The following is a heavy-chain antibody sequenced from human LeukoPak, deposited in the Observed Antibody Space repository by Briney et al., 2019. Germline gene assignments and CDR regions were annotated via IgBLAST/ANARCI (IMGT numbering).Heavy chain of an antibody. CDR2: ISSSSSYI. J-gene: IGHJ4*02. V-gene: IGHV3-21*01. D-gene: IGHD3-3*01. Sequence: GGSLRLSCAASGFTFSSYSMNWVRQAPGKGLEWVSSISSSSSYIYYADSVKGRFTISRDNAKNSLYLQMNSLRAEDTAVYYCARVYDFWSDPEGVWDYWGQGTLVTVSS. CDR3: ARVYDFWSDPEGVWDY. CDR1: GFTFSSYS.